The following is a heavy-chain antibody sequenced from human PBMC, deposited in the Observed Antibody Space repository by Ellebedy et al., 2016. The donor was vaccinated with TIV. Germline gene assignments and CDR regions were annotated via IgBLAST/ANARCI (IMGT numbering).Heavy chain of an antibody. Sequence: PGGSLRLSCAASGFTFSNYALTWVRQAPGKGLEWVSSISGSGAATSYADSVKGRFTISRDNSKNPLYLQMESLRAEDTAVYYCAKDPALVYDTSYYYLDFWGQGTLVSVSS. V-gene: IGHV3-23*01. D-gene: IGHD3-22*01. CDR1: GFTFSNYA. CDR2: ISGSGAAT. J-gene: IGHJ4*02. CDR3: AKDPALVYDTSYYYLDF.